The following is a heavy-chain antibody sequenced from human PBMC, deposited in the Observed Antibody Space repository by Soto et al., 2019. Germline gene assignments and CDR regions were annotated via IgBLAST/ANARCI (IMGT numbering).Heavy chain of an antibody. J-gene: IGHJ4*02. D-gene: IGHD6-13*01. Sequence: GGSLRLSCAASGFTFSSYGMHWVRQAPGKGLEWVAVIWYDGSNKYYADSVKGRFTISRDNSKNTLYLQMNSLRAEDTAVYYCARDPSWRSSWFDYWGQGTLVTVSS. CDR3: ARDPSWRSSWFDY. CDR2: IWYDGSNK. V-gene: IGHV3-33*01. CDR1: GFTFSSYG.